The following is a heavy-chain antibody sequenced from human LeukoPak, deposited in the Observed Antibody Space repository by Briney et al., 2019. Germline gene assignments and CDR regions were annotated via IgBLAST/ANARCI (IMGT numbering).Heavy chain of an antibody. D-gene: IGHD5-18*01. CDR2: IRYDGSIK. CDR3: AKDSIQGDTALDY. V-gene: IGHV3-30*02. J-gene: IGHJ4*02. CDR1: GFTFSNYG. Sequence: GGSLRLPCAASGFTFSNYGMHWVRQAPGKGLEWLAFIRYDGSIKYYADSVKGRFTISRDNSRNTLYLQMNSLRAEDTAVYYCAKDSIQGDTALDYWGQGTLVTVSS.